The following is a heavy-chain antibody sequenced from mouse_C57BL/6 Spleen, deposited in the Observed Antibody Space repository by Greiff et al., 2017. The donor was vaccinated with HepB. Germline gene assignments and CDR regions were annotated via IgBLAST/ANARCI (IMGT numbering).Heavy chain of an antibody. J-gene: IGHJ2*01. Sequence: QVQLQQPGAELVRPGTSVKLSCKASGYTFTSYWMHWVKQRPGQGLEWIGVIDPSDSYTNYNQKFKGKATLTVDTSSSTAYMQLSSLTSEDSAVYYCAKAYYGSSYEDYWGQGTTLTVSS. D-gene: IGHD1-1*01. CDR3: AKAYYGSSYEDY. V-gene: IGHV1-59*01. CDR2: IDPSDSYT. CDR1: GYTFTSYW.